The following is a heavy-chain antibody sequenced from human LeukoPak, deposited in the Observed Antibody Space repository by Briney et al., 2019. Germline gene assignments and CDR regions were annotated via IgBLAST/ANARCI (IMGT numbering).Heavy chain of an antibody. V-gene: IGHV4-59*01. CDR1: AGSISSYF. J-gene: IGHJ4*02. CDR2: IHYSGRT. CDR3: ARTVLHRYYYGSGSYPIFDY. Sequence: PSETLSLTCTVSAGSISSYFWSWIRQPPGKRLEWIGYIHYSGRTDYNPSLKSRVTMSLDTSKNNFSLTLTSATAADTAVYYCARTVLHRYYYGSGSYPIFDYWGQGTLVTVSS. D-gene: IGHD3-10*01.